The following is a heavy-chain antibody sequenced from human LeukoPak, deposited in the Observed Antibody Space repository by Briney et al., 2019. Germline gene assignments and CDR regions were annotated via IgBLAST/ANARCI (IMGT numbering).Heavy chain of an antibody. CDR2: INHIGST. CDR1: SGSFSGYY. CDR3: ARGPRDYDSSGYYYLFDP. Sequence: SETLSLTCAVYSGSFSGYYWSWIRQPPGKGLEWIGEINHIGSTNYNPSLKSRVIISVDRSQNQFSLKLSSVTAADTAVYYCARGPRDYDSSGYYYLFDPWGQGTLVTVSS. J-gene: IGHJ5*02. D-gene: IGHD3-22*01. V-gene: IGHV4-34*01.